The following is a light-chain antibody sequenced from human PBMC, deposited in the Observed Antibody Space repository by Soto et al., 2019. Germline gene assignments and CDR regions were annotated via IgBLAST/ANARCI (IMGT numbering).Light chain of an antibody. J-gene: IGKJ1*01. CDR1: QSVSSY. CDR2: DAS. Sequence: EIVLTQSPATLSLSPGERATLSCRASQSVSSYLAWYQQKPGQAPRLLIYDASKRAPGIPDRFSGSGSGTDFTLTISRLEPEDFAVYYCQQYGSSGTFGQGTKVDIK. V-gene: IGKV3-20*01. CDR3: QQYGSSGT.